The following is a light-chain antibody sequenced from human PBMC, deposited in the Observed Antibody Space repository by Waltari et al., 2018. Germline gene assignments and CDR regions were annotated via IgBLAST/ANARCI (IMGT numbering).Light chain of an antibody. J-gene: IGLJ2*01. CDR2: ESS. V-gene: IGLV2-14*03. CDR1: SSNVGGYRY. CDR3: SSYTSFHTAI. Sequence: QSALTQPASVSGSPGQSITLSCTGTSSNVGGYRYVSWYQQHPGKVPKLLIYESSRRPSGDSDRFSGSKSGNTATLTISGLQPEDEADYYCSSYTSFHTAIFGGGTKLTVL.